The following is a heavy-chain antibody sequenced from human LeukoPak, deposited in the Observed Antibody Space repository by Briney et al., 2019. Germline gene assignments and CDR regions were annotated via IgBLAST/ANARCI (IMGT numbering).Heavy chain of an antibody. CDR3: ARAPPRPYYYYYYGMDV. Sequence: PGASLRLSCAASGFTFSSYAMSWIRQPPGKGLEWIGEINHSGSTNYNPSLKSRVTISVDTSKNQFSLKLSSVTAADTAVYYCARAPPRPYYYYYYGMDVWGKGTTVTVSS. CDR2: INHSGST. J-gene: IGHJ6*04. CDR1: GFTFSSYA. V-gene: IGHV4-34*01.